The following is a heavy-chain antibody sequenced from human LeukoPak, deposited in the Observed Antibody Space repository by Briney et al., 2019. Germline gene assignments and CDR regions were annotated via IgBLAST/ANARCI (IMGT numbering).Heavy chain of an antibody. D-gene: IGHD3-16*02. CDR1: GGTFSSYA. Sequence: SVKVSCKASGGTFSSYAISWVRHAPGQGLEGMGGIIPIFGTANYAQKFKGRVTITAAESTSTAYMELSSLRSEDTAVYYCARGTRLGELSSFDYWGQGTLVTVSS. CDR2: IIPIFGTA. CDR3: ARGTRLGELSSFDY. V-gene: IGHV1-69*13. J-gene: IGHJ4*02.